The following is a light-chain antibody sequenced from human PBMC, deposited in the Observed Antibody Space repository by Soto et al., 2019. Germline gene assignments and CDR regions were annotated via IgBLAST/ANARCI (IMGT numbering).Light chain of an antibody. V-gene: IGKV1-39*01. CDR1: QSISTY. Sequence: DLQMTQSPSSLSASVGDRVTVTCRASQSISTYLYWYQQKPGKAPKLLIYAASSLETGVPSRFIGSGSGTDFTLTISSLQPADFETYFCQQSYTTPFTFGPGTKVDIK. CDR2: AAS. CDR3: QQSYTTPFT. J-gene: IGKJ3*01.